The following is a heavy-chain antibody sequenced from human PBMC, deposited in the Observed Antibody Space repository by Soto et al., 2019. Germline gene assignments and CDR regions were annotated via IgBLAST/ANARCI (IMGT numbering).Heavy chain of an antibody. CDR1: GVTFRSYA. D-gene: IGHD3-22*01. CDR2: ISGSGGST. Sequence: GGSQRLSCAASGVTFRSYAMSWVRQATGKGLEWVSAISGSGGSTYYADSVKGRFTISRDNSKNTLYLQMNSLRAEDTAVYYCAKISYDSSVGYFDYWGQGTLVTVSS. CDR3: AKISYDSSVGYFDY. J-gene: IGHJ4*02. V-gene: IGHV3-23*01.